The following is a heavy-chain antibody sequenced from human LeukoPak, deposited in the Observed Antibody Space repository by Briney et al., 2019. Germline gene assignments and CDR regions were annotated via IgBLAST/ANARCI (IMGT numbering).Heavy chain of an antibody. Sequence: SQTLSLTCTVSGGSISSGGYYWSWIRQPPGKGLEWIGYIYHSGSTYYNPSLKSRVTISVDRSKNQFSLKLSSVTAADTAVYYCARVLGSMTTVTTEEDWGQGTLVTVSS. CDR2: IYHSGST. CDR3: ARVLGSMTTVTTEED. CDR1: GGSISSGGYY. J-gene: IGHJ4*02. V-gene: IGHV4-30-2*01. D-gene: IGHD4-17*01.